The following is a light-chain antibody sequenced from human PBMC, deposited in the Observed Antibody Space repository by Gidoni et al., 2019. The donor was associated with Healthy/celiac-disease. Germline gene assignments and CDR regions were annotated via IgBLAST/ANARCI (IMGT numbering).Light chain of an antibody. V-gene: IGKV3-15*01. CDR3: QQYNNWPIT. CDR2: GAS. J-gene: IGKJ4*01. CDR1: QSVSSN. Sequence: EIVMTQSPATLSVSPGERATLSCRASQSVSSNLAWYQQKPGQAPRLLIYGASTRATGIPARFSGSGYGTEFTLTISSLQSEDFAVYDCQQYNNWPITFGGGTKVEIK.